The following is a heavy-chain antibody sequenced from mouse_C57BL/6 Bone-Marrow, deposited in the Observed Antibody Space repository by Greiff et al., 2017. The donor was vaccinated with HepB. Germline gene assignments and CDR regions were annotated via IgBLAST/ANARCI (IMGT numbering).Heavy chain of an antibody. D-gene: IGHD1-1*01. Sequence: VQLQQSGAELAKPGASVKMSCKASGYTFTSYWMHWVKQRPGQGLEWIGYINPITGYNEYNQKFKDKATLTADKSSSTAYMQLNSLTSEAAADYYCARPLLATVSGWYAMDYWGQGTSGTLSS. CDR3: ARPLLATVSGWYAMDY. V-gene: IGHV1-7*01. J-gene: IGHJ4*01. CDR2: INPITGYN. CDR1: GYTFTSYW.